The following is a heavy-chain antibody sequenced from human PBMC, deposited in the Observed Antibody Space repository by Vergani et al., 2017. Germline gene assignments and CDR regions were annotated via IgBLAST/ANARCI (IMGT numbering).Heavy chain of an antibody. CDR3: ARVARSGYYGSFDY. CDR1: GGSISSYY. J-gene: IGHJ4*02. V-gene: IGHV4-59*01. D-gene: IGHD3-22*01. CDR2: IYYSGST. Sequence: QVQLPESGPGLVKPSETLSLTCTVSGGSISSYYWSWIRQPPGKGLEWIGYIYYSGSTNYNPSLKSRVTISVDTSKNQFSLKLSSVTAADTAVYYCARVARSGYYGSFDYWGQGTLVTVSS.